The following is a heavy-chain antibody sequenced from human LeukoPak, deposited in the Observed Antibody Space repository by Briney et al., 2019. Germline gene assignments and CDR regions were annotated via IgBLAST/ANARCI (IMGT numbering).Heavy chain of an antibody. D-gene: IGHD3-22*01. CDR3: ARGRGDYYDSSGLDY. V-gene: IGHV4-30-4*01. CDR1: GGSISSGDYY. J-gene: IGHJ4*02. CDR2: IYYSGST. Sequence: SETLSLTCTVSGGSISSGDYYWSWIRQPPGRGLEWIGYIYYSGSTYYNPSLKSRVTISVDTSKNQFSLKLSSVTAADTAVYYCARGRGDYYDSSGLDYWGQGTLVTVSS.